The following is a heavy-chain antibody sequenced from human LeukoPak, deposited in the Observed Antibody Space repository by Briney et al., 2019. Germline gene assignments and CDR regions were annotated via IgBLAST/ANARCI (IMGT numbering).Heavy chain of an antibody. Sequence: GSLRLPCAASGFTFGNYGMSWVRQAPGKGLEWVSGINWNGGSTGYADSVEGRFTISRDNAKNSQYLQMNSLRVEDTALYYCARAQTYGDSRLLLDYWGQGTLVTVSS. D-gene: IGHD2-21*02. CDR1: GFTFGNYG. CDR3: ARAQTYGDSRLLLDY. J-gene: IGHJ4*02. V-gene: IGHV3-20*04. CDR2: INWNGGST.